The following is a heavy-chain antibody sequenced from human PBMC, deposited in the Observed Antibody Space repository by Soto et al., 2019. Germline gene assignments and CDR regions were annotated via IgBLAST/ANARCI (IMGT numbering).Heavy chain of an antibody. J-gene: IGHJ3*02. V-gene: IGHV3-23*01. Sequence: GVSLRLSCAASGFTFRSYSMTGVRQAPGKGLEWVAHITGSAGTTYYADSVKGRFTISRDTSRNTVYLQMNSLRAEDTALYYCAKCMQAYWNYDAHHIWGQGTMVTVSS. CDR2: ITGSAGTT. D-gene: IGHD2-8*01. CDR1: GFTFRSYS. CDR3: AKCMQAYWNYDAHHI.